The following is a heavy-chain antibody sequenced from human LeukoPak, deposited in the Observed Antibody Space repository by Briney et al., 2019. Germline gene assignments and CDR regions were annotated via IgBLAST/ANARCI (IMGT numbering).Heavy chain of an antibody. CDR1: GGSISSSSYY. CDR3: AKTGITPD. D-gene: IGHD2-15*01. V-gene: IGHV4-39*01. J-gene: IGHJ1*01. CDR2: IFYSGST. Sequence: SETLSLTCTVSGGSISSSSYYWGWIRQPPGKGLEWIGSIFYSGSTYYNPSLKSRVTISVDTSKNQFSLKLSSVTAADTAVYYCAKTGITPDWGQGTLVTVSS.